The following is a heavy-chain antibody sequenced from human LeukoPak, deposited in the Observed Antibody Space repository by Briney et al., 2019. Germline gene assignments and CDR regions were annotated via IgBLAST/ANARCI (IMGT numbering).Heavy chain of an antibody. V-gene: IGHV1-8*01. CDR2: MNPNSGNT. J-gene: IGHJ4*02. Sequence: ASVKVSCKAPGYTFTSYDINWVRQAPGHGLEWMGWMNPNSGNTGYAQKFQGRVTMTRNTSISTAYMELSGLRSEDTAVYYCARHFQNDYLDYWGQGTLVTVSS. D-gene: IGHD4/OR15-4a*01. CDR3: ARHFQNDYLDY. CDR1: GYTFTSYD.